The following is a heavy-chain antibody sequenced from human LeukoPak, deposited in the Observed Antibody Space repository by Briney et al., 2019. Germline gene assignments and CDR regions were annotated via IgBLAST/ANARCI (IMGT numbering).Heavy chain of an antibody. CDR2: IGNTET. J-gene: IGHJ1*01. V-gene: IGHV3-23*01. Sequence: GGSLRLSCATSGFPFETNAMSWVRQAPGKGLEWVATIGNTETFYADSVKGRFTISRDNSKNTLYLQMNSLRAEDTAVYYCAKDRGDLLTYFQHWGQGTLVTVSS. D-gene: IGHD1-26*01. CDR3: AKDRGDLLTYFQH. CDR1: GFPFETNA.